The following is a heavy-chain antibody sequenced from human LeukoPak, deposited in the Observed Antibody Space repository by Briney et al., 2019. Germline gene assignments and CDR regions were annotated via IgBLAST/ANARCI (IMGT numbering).Heavy chain of an antibody. V-gene: IGHV3-30-3*01. CDR3: ARDLRGFGGNYYYYGMDV. D-gene: IGHD3-16*01. CDR2: ISYDGSNK. Sequence: GRSLRLSCAASGFTFSSYAMHWVRQAPGKGLEWVAVISYDGSNKYYADSVKGRFTISRDNSKNTLYLQMNSLRVEDTAVYYCARDLRGFGGNYYYYGMDVWGQGTTVTVSS. J-gene: IGHJ6*02. CDR1: GFTFSSYA.